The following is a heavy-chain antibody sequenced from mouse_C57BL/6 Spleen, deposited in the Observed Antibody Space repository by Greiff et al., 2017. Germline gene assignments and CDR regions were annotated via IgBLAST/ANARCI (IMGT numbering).Heavy chain of an antibody. CDR1: GFTFSDAW. V-gene: IGHV6-6*01. J-gene: IGHJ2*01. CDR2: IRNKANNHAT. Sequence: EVQVVESGGGLVQPGGSMKLSCAASGFTFSDAWMDWVRQSPEKGLEWVAEIRNKANNHATYYAESVKGRFTISRDDSKSSVYLQMNSLRAEDTGIYYCTRDTTVVPFDYWGQGTTLTVSS. D-gene: IGHD1-1*01. CDR3: TRDTTVVPFDY.